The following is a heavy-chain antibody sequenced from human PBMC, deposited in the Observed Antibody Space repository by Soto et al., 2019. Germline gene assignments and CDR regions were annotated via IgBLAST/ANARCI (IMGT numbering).Heavy chain of an antibody. CDR2: IWYDGSNK. CDR3: ARDRMPYSSGWYGTYFDY. J-gene: IGHJ4*02. V-gene: IGHV3-33*01. D-gene: IGHD6-19*01. Sequence: QVQLVESGGGVVQPGRSLSLSCAASGFTFSSYGMHWVRQAPGKGLEWVAVIWYDGSNKYYADSVKGRFTISRDNSKNTLYLQMNSLRAEDTAVYYCARDRMPYSSGWYGTYFDYWGQGTLVTVSS. CDR1: GFTFSSYG.